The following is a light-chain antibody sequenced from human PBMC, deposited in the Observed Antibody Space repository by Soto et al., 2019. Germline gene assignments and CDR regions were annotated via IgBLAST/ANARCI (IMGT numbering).Light chain of an antibody. CDR3: SSYTTTSTLV. CDR1: NRDVGSYNL. V-gene: IGLV2-14*01. Sequence: QSALTQPASVCGSPGQSITIACTGTNRDVGSYNLVSWYQQSPGEAPKLIISEVRNRPSGISYRFTGSKSGNTASLTISGLQAEDEADYYCSSYTTTSTLVFGGGTKLTVL. CDR2: EVR. J-gene: IGLJ3*02.